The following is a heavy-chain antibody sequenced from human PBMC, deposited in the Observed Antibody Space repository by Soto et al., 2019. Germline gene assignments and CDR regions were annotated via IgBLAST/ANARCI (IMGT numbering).Heavy chain of an antibody. CDR2: ISSSSDST. J-gene: IGHJ4*02. D-gene: IGHD1-7*01. CDR3: ARGGVKGTTSRGQVYN. CDR1: GFTFSDYY. V-gene: IGHV3-11*06. Sequence: QVQVVESGGGLVTPGGSLRLSCAASGFTFSDYYMSWIRQAPGKGLEWVSFISSSSDSTKYADSVKGRFTISRDNAKNSLYLQLNSLRAEDTAVYYCARGGVKGTTSRGQVYNWGQGTLVTVSS.